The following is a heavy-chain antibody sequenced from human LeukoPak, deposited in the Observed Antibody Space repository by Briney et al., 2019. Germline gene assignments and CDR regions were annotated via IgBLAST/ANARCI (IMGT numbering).Heavy chain of an antibody. D-gene: IGHD5-12*01. V-gene: IGHV5-51*01. Sequence: GESLKISCKGSGYSFTSYWIGWVRQMPGKGLEWMGIIYPGDSDTRYSPSFLGQVTISADKSISTAYLQWSSLKASDTAMYYCARLADIVATTYYYCYMDVWGKGTTVTVSS. CDR2: IYPGDSDT. CDR1: GYSFTSYW. CDR3: ARLADIVATTYYYCYMDV. J-gene: IGHJ6*03.